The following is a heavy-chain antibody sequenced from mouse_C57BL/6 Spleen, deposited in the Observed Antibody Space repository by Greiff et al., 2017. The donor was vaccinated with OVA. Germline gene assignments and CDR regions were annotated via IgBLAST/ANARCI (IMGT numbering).Heavy chain of an antibody. J-gene: IGHJ4*01. CDR3: ARGERGAMDY. V-gene: IGHV1-59*01. CDR1: GYTFTSYW. Sequence: QVQLQQPGAELVRPGTSVKLSCKASGYTFTSYWMRWVKQRPGQGLEWIGVIDPSDSYTNYNQKFKGKATLTVDTSSSTAYMQLSSLTSEDSAVYYCARGERGAMDYWGQGTSVTVSS. CDR2: IDPSDSYT.